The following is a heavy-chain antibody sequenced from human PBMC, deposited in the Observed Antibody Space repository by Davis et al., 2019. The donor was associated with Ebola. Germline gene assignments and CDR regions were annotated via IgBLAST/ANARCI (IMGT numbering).Heavy chain of an antibody. CDR3: VSQISGSSSTD. CDR2: IYYSGGT. V-gene: IGHV4-59*08. Sequence: PSETLSLTSPVSGGPIRSYYWSWIRQPPGKGLEWIGYIYYSGGTKYNPSLSSRVTMSLDRSKNQFSLRLSSVTAADTAVYYCVSQISGSSSTDWGQGTLVTVSS. CDR1: GGPIRSYY. J-gene: IGHJ4*02. D-gene: IGHD6-6*01.